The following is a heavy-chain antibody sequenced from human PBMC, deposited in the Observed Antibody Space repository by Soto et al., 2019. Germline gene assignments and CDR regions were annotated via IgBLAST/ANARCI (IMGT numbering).Heavy chain of an antibody. V-gene: IGHV3-30*09. CDR1: GFTFSSYA. D-gene: IGHD1-26*01. CDR2: ISYDGSNK. Sequence: LRLSCAASGFTFSSYAMHWVRQAPGKGLEWVAVISYDGSNKYYADSVKGRFAISRDNSKNTLYLQMNSLRAEDTAVYYCAREWELLLNYWGQGTLVTVSS. J-gene: IGHJ4*02. CDR3: AREWELLLNY.